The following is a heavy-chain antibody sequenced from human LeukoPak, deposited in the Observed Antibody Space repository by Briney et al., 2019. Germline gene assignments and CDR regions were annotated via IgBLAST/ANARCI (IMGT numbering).Heavy chain of an antibody. Sequence: ASVRVSCKASGYTFTSYGISWVRQAPGQGLEWMGWISSYKGNTKYAQKLQGRVTMTTDTSTSTAYMELRSLSSDDTAVYFCARDRDWTLDHWGQGTLVTVSS. CDR1: GYTFTSYG. D-gene: IGHD3/OR15-3a*01. V-gene: IGHV1-18*01. CDR3: ARDRDWTLDH. J-gene: IGHJ4*02. CDR2: ISSYKGNT.